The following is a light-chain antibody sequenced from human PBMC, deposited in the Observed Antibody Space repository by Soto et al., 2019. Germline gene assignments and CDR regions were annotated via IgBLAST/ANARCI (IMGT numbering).Light chain of an antibody. V-gene: IGLV1-40*01. Sequence: QAVVTQPPSVSGAPGQRVTISCTGGSSNIGAGYDVHWYQQLPGAAPKLLIYGDNNRPSGVPDRFSGSKSDTSASLAITGLQAEDEADYYCQSFDSSLSAEVFGGGTQLTVL. CDR1: SSNIGAGYD. CDR2: GDN. J-gene: IGLJ3*02. CDR3: QSFDSSLSAEV.